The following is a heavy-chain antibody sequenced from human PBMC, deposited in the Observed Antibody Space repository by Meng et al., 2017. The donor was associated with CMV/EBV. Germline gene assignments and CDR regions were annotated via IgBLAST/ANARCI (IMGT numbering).Heavy chain of an antibody. CDR1: GYSFTSYW. Sequence: SCKGSGYSFTSYWIGWVRQTPEKGLEWMGIMYPRDSDIRYSPSFQGQVTISADKSISTAYLQWSTLKASDTAIYYCARPTVVGGRPRTFDYWGQGTLVTVSS. V-gene: IGHV5-51*01. D-gene: IGHD3-16*01. CDR2: MYPRDSDI. J-gene: IGHJ4*02. CDR3: ARPTVVGGRPRTFDY.